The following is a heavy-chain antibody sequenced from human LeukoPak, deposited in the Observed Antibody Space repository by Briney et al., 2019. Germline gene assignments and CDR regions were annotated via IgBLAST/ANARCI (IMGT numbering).Heavy chain of an antibody. CDR2: TYSNGNT. J-gene: IGHJ3*02. Sequence: KXLEXVSITYSNGNTNYADSVKGRFTISRDNSRDTLSLQMDSLRAEDTAVYYCARKNHLFNAAFDIWGQGTVVTVSS. D-gene: IGHD1-14*01. CDR3: ARKNHLFNAAFDI. V-gene: IGHV3-53*01.